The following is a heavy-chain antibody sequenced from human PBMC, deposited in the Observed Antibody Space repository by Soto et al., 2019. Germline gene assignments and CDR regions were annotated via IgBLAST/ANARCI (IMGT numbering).Heavy chain of an antibody. CDR1: GGSIRSGGYY. Sequence: QVQLQESGPGLVKPSQTLSLTCTVSGGSIRSGGYYWSWIRQHPGKGLEWIGYIYYSGRTYYNPSLKSRVTISVDPSKNQFSLKLSSVTAADTGVYYCERGVIGSSLDYWGQGTLVTVSS. V-gene: IGHV4-31*03. CDR2: IYYSGRT. J-gene: IGHJ4*02. CDR3: ERGVIGSSLDY. D-gene: IGHD3-16*02.